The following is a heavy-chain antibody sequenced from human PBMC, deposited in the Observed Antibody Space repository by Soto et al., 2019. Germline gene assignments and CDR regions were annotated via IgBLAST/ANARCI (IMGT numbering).Heavy chain of an antibody. CDR2: IYTSGRT. V-gene: IGHV4-4*07. CDR1: GGSISSYY. Sequence: PSETLSLTCTVSGGSISSYYWSWIRQPAGKGLEWIGRIYTSGRTNYNPSLKIRVTMSVDTSKNQFSLKLSSVTAADTAVYYCARVGGGYSSSCYGDSANWLDPWGQGTLVPVSS. J-gene: IGHJ5*02. CDR3: ARVGGGYSSSCYGDSANWLDP. D-gene: IGHD6-13*01.